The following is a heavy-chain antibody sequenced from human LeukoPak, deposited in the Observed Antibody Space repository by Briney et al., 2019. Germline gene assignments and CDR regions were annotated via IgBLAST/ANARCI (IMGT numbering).Heavy chain of an antibody. Sequence: GGSLRLSCAASGSTVSKNYMSWVRQAPGKGLEWVSVIYSGGSTYYADSVKGRFTISRDSSKNTLYLQMNSLRAEDTAVYYCARDSLGMSTLDSWGQGTLVTVSS. CDR2: IYSGGST. J-gene: IGHJ4*02. CDR1: GSTVSKNY. D-gene: IGHD5/OR15-5a*01. CDR3: ARDSLGMSTLDS. V-gene: IGHV3-53*01.